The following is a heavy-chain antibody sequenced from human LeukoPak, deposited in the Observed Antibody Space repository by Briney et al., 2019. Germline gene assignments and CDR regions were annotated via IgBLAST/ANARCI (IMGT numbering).Heavy chain of an antibody. CDR2: IHHSGSA. CDR3: ARVGPDY. J-gene: IGHJ4*02. V-gene: IGHV4-38-2*02. CDR1: GYSITSGYF. Sequence: SETLSLTCSVSGYSITSGYFWGWIRQPPGKGLEWIGSIHHSGSAFYNPSLKSRVTISLDTSKNQFALKLTSVTAADTAVYYCARVGPDYWGQGTLVTVSS.